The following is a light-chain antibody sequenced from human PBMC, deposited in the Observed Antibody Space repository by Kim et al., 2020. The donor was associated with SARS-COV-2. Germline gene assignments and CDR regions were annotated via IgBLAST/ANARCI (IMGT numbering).Light chain of an antibody. V-gene: IGKV1-17*01. CDR1: QDIRRA. CDR3: EQFKSDPRT. Sequence: ASVGDRVHITCPASQDIRRALGWYQQKPGEAPKRLMFPATTLQNGVPSRFSGSGSGTEFTLTISSLQPEDCATYFCEQFKSDPRTFGQGTKVDIK. CDR2: PAT. J-gene: IGKJ1*01.